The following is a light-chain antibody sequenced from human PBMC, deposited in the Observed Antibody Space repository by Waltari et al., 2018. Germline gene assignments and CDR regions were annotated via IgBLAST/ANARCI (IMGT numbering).Light chain of an antibody. CDR3: QQYYSSPPA. J-gene: IGKJ1*01. Sequence: EIVLTQSPATLSLSPGQRATLSCRASQSVSINLGWYQQKLGQPPRLLIYDTSNRATGIPDRFSASGFGTDFTLTISSLQAEDVAAYYCQQYYSSPPAFAQGTKVEIK. CDR2: DTS. V-gene: IGKV3-11*01. CDR1: QSVSIN.